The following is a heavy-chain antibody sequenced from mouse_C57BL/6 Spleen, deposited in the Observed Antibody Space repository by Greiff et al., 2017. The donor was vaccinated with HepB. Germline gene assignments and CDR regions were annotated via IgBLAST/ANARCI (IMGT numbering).Heavy chain of an antibody. CDR3: ARRFHYYGSSHFDY. D-gene: IGHD1-1*01. J-gene: IGHJ2*01. CDR1: GYTFTSYW. V-gene: IGHV1-64*01. Sequence: QVQLQQPGAELVKPGDSVKLSCKASGYTFTSYWMHWVKQRPGQGLEWIGMIHPNSGSTNYNEKFKSKATLTVDKSSSTAYMQLSSLTSEDSAVYYCARRFHYYGSSHFDYWGQGTTLTVSS. CDR2: IHPNSGST.